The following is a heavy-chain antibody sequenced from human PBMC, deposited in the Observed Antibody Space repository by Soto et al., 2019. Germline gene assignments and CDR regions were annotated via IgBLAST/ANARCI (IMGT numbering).Heavy chain of an antibody. V-gene: IGHV1-69*13. J-gene: IGHJ6*02. CDR1: VGTFSSYA. D-gene: IGHD2-2*01. Sequence: GASVKVSCKASVGTFSSYAISSVRQAPGQGLEWMGGIIPILGTANYAQKFQGRVTIAADESTSTAYMELSSLRSEDTAVYYCARSQGSSTSLEIYYYYYYYGMDVWGQGTTVTVSS. CDR3: ARSQGSSTSLEIYYYYYYYGMDV. CDR2: IIPILGTA.